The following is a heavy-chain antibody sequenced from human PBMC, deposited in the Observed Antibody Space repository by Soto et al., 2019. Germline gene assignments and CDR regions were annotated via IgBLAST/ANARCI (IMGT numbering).Heavy chain of an antibody. CDR1: GGSISSYY. D-gene: IGHD4-17*01. CDR2: IYYSGST. Sequence: QVQLQESGPGLVKPSETLSLTCTVSGGSISSYYWSWVRQPPGKGLEWIGYIYYSGSTNYNPSLMSRVTISVDTSKNQFSLKLSSVTAADTAVYYCARVKTTVTTLTWEYYMDVWGKGTTVTVSS. CDR3: ARVKTTVTTLTWEYYMDV. V-gene: IGHV4-59*01. J-gene: IGHJ6*03.